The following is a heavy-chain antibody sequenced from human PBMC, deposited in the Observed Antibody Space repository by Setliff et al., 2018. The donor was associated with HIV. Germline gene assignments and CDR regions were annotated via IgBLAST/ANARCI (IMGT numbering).Heavy chain of an antibody. J-gene: IGHJ4*02. CDR2: IYTSGNT. V-gene: IGHV4-61*02. D-gene: IGHD1-26*01. CDR3: ARSSPRFSGSYSDY. Sequence: LSLTCTVSGGSISSGSYYWNWIRQPAGKGLEWIGRIYTSGNTNSNPSLKRRVTISVDTSKNQFSLKLSSVTAADTAVYYCARSSPRFSGSYSDYWGQGTLVTVSS. CDR1: GGSISSGSYY.